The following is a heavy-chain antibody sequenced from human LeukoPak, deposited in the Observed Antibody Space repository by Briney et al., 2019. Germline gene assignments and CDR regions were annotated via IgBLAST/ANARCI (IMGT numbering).Heavy chain of an antibody. Sequence: GGSLRLSCAASGFTFSSYAMSWVRQAPGKGLEWVSAISGSGGSTYYANSVKGRFTISRDNSKNTLYLQMNSLRAEDTAVYYCAKVITGGYDSSGYYGHYYFDYWGQGTLVTVSS. J-gene: IGHJ4*02. V-gene: IGHV3-23*01. CDR2: ISGSGGST. CDR1: GFTFSSYA. D-gene: IGHD3-22*01. CDR3: AKVITGGYDSSGYYGHYYFDY.